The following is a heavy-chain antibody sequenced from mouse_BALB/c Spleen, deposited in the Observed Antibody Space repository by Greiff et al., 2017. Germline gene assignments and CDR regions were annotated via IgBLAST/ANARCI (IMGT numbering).Heavy chain of an antibody. CDR1: GYSFTSYW. V-gene: IGHV1S127*01. CDR2: IHPSDSET. J-gene: IGHJ3*01. CDR3: TREGNYYGYSWFAY. D-gene: IGHD2-2*01. Sequence: QVQLQQPGAELVRPGASVKLSCKASGYSFTSYWMNWVKQRPGQGLEWIGMIHPSDSETRLNQKFKSKATLTVDTSSSTAYMQLSSLTSEDSAVYYCTREGNYYGYSWFAYWGQGTLVTVSA.